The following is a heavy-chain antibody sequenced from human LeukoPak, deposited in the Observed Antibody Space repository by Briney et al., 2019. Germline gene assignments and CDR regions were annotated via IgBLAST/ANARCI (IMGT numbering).Heavy chain of an antibody. CDR2: INPNSGGT. CDR1: GYTFTGYY. CDR3: ARDHVVVPAGSYNWFDR. V-gene: IGHV1-2*02. D-gene: IGHD2-2*01. Sequence: GASVKVSCKASGYTFTGYYMHWVRQAPGQGLEWMGWINPNSGGTNYAQKFQGRVTMTRDTSISTAYMELSRLRSDDTAVYYCARDHVVVPAGSYNWFDRWGQGTLVTVSS. J-gene: IGHJ5*02.